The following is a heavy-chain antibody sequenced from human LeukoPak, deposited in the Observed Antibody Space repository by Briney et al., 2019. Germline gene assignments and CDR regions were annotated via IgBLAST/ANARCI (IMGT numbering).Heavy chain of an antibody. CDR3: ARTQWLEDAFDF. D-gene: IGHD6-19*01. J-gene: IGHJ3*01. Sequence: GASVKVSRKASDDTFSNYGISWVRQAPGQGLEWRGWISTYNGNTHYAQKFQGRFAMTTDTSTNIAYLELRDLRSDDTAVYYCARTQWLEDAFDFWGQGTVVTVSS. CDR1: DDTFSNYG. V-gene: IGHV1-18*01. CDR2: ISTYNGNT.